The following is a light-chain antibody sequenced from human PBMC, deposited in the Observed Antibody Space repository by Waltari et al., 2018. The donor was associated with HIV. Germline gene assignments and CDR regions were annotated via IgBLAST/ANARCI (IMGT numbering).Light chain of an antibody. CDR3: NSYRSSSTPLCV. J-gene: IGLJ3*02. Sequence: QSALTQPASVSGSPGQSITISCTGTSSDVGSYNFVSWYQQHPDKAPKLMIYEVSNRPAAVWNRLSVSNSKHTASPTMSVSRAEDEADSYCNSYRSSSTPLCVFGGGTTLTVL. CDR1: SSDVGSYNF. V-gene: IGLV2-14*01. CDR2: EVS.